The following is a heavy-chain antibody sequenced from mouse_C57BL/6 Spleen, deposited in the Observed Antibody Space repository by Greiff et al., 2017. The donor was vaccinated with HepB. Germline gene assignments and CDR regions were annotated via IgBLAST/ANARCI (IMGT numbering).Heavy chain of an antibody. J-gene: IGHJ3*01. CDR1: GYSITSGYY. CDR3: ARGDYDDGAWFAY. D-gene: IGHD2-4*01. V-gene: IGHV3-6*01. CDR2: ISYDGSN. Sequence: EVHLVESGPGLVKPSQSLSLTCSVTGYSITSGYYWNWIRQFPGNKLEWMGYISYDGSNNYNPSLKNRISITRDTSKNQFFLKLNSVTTEDTATYYCARGDYDDGAWFAYWGQGTLVTVSA.